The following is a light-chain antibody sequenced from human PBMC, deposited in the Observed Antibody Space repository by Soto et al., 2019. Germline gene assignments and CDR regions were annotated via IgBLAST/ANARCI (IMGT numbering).Light chain of an antibody. CDR2: EVN. J-gene: IGLJ2*01. CDR3: TSYTASSTLI. V-gene: IGLV2-14*01. Sequence: QSALTQPASVSGSPGQSITISCTGTSSDVGGYGYVSWYQHHPGKVPKLIIYEVNNRPSGVSHRFSGSKSGNTASLTISGLQAEDEADYYCTSYTASSTLIFGGGTKLTVL. CDR1: SSDVGGYGY.